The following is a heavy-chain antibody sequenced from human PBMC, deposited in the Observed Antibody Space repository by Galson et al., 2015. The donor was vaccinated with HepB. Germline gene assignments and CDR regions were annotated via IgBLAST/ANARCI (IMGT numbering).Heavy chain of an antibody. CDR2: IYHIGGT. Sequence: ETLSLTCAVSGDSISSDSWWSWVRQPPGEGLEWIGEIYHIGGTNYSPSLKSRVTIAVDKSKNPFSLKLTFVTAADTAVYYCARAKEGRGYFDYWGQGTLVTVSS. D-gene: IGHD3-10*01. J-gene: IGHJ4*02. CDR1: GDSISSDSW. CDR3: ARAKEGRGYFDY. V-gene: IGHV4-4*02.